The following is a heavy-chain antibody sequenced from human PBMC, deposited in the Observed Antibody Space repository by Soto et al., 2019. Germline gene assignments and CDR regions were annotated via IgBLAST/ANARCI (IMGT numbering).Heavy chain of an antibody. CDR2: ISSDGRNK. J-gene: IGHJ2*01. V-gene: IGHV3-30*09. D-gene: IGHD6-19*01. CDR1: GFTFSDYA. Sequence: QVQLVESGGGVVQPGRSLRLSCVASGFTFSDYAMHWVRQAPGKGLEWVAVISSDGRNKYYAESVKGRFAISRDNXKNTLYLQMNSLRPEDTAVYYCARDVAVTGSWYFDLWGRGTLVTVSS. CDR3: ARDVAVTGSWYFDL.